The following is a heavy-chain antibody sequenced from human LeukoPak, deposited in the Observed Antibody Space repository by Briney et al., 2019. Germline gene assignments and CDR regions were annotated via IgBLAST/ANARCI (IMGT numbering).Heavy chain of an antibody. D-gene: IGHD3-10*01. J-gene: IGHJ4*02. V-gene: IGHV4-4*07. CDR3: ATSITMVRGAIDY. CDR1: GGSINNYY. Sequence: SETLSLTCTVSGGSINNYYWSWIRQPAGKGLEWIGRIYTTGNTNYNPSLKSRVTMSVDTSKNQFSLKLSSVTAADTAVYYCATSITMVRGAIDYWGQGTLVTVSS. CDR2: IYTTGNT.